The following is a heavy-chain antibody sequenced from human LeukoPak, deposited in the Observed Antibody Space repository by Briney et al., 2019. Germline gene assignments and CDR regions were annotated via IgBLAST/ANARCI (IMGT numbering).Heavy chain of an antibody. V-gene: IGHV4-39*01. CDR1: GGSISSSSYY. D-gene: IGHD3-10*01. CDR3: ARHSLRYYYGSGSYYYNWFDP. Sequence: SETLSLTCTVSGGSISSSSYYWGWIRQSPGKGLEWIGSIYYSGSTYYNPSLKSRVTISVDTSKNQFSLKLSSVTAADTAVYYCARHSLRYYYGSGSYYYNWFDPWGQGTLVTVSS. J-gene: IGHJ5*02. CDR2: IYYSGST.